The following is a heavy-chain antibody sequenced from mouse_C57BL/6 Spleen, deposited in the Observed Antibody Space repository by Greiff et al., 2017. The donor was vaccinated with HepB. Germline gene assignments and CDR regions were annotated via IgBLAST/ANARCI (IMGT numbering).Heavy chain of an antibody. V-gene: IGHV1-69*01. CDR2: IDPSDSYT. CDR1: GYTFTSYW. Sequence: QVQLQQPGAELVMPGASVKLSCKASGYTFTSYWMHWVKQRPGQGLEWIGEIDPSDSYTNYNQKFKGKSTLTVDKSSSTAYMQLSRLTSEDSAVYYCARWEGTNAMDYWGQGTSVTVSS. J-gene: IGHJ4*01. CDR3: ARWEGTNAMDY. D-gene: IGHD2-14*01.